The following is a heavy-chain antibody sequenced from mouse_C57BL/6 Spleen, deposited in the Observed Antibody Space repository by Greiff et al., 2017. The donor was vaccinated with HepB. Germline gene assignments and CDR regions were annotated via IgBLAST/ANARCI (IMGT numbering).Heavy chain of an antibody. CDR1: GYTFTDYY. V-gene: IGHV1-26*01. D-gene: IGHD1-1*01. CDR3: ARSGSYYYGSQYYFDY. J-gene: IGHJ2*01. CDR2: INPNNGGT. Sequence: VQLQQSGPELVKPGASVKISCKASGYTFTDYYMNWVKQSHGKSLEWIGDINPNNGGTSYNQKFKGKATLTVDKSSSTAYMELRSLTSEDSAVYYCARSGSYYYGSQYYFDYWGQGTTLTVSS.